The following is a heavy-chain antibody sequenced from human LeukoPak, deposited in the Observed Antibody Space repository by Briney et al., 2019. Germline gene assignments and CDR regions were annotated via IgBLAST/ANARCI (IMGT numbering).Heavy chain of an antibody. CDR1: GGSISSGGYY. CDR2: IYYSGST. J-gene: IGHJ2*01. Sequence: KPSETLSLTCTVSGGSISSGGYYWSWVRQPPGKGLEWIGYIYYSGSTTYNPSLKSRVTISVDTSKNQFSLKLSSVTAADTAVYYCARRTYFDLWGRGTLVTVSS. CDR3: ARRTYFDL. V-gene: IGHV4-61*08.